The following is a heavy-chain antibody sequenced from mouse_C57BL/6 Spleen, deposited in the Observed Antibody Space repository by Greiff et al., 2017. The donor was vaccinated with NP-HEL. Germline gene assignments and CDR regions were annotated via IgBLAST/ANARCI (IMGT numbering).Heavy chain of an antibody. D-gene: IGHD1-1*01. CDR2: IYPRSGNT. CDR1: GYTFTSYG. V-gene: IGHV1-81*01. Sequence: VQLQQSGAELARPGASVKLSCKASGYTFTSYGISWVKQRTGQGLEWIGEIYPRSGNTYYNEKFKGKATLTADKSSSTAYMELRSLTSEDSAVYFCASEEDYYGSSSYYFDYWGQGTTLTVSS. CDR3: ASEEDYYGSSSYYFDY. J-gene: IGHJ2*01.